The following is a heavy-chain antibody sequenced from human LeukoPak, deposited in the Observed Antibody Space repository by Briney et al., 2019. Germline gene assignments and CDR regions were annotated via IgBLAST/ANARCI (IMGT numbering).Heavy chain of an antibody. CDR3: ARDRYYYDTSRYYSAFET. V-gene: IGHV1-18*01. CDR1: GYTFTSYG. Sequence: ASVKVSCKASGYTFTSYGISWVRQAPGQGLEWMGWISAYNGNTNYAQKLQGRVTMTTDTSTSTAYMELRSLRSDDTAIYYCARDRYYYDTSRYYSAFETWGQGTLVTVSS. CDR2: ISAYNGNT. J-gene: IGHJ3*02. D-gene: IGHD3-22*01.